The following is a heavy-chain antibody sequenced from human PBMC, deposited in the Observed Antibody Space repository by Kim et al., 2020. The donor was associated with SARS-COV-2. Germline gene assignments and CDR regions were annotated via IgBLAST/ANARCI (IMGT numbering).Heavy chain of an antibody. D-gene: IGHD3-9*01. CDR1: GGSVSGENYY. V-gene: IGHV4-61*01. Sequence: SETLSLTCTVSGGSVSGENYYWSWIRQPPGKGLEWIGVIYYSGNTNYNPYLQRPVTISVDTSKDQFSLRLNSVTAADTAVYYCARSRDNTAYYRGMDVWGQGTTVTVPS. CDR3: ARSRDNTAYYRGMDV. J-gene: IGHJ6*01. CDR2: IYYSGNT.